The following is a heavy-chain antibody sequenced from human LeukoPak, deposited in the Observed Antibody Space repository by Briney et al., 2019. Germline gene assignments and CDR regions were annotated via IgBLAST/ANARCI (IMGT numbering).Heavy chain of an antibody. CDR2: INHSGST. CDR3: ARGPQYYYDSSGYYGH. D-gene: IGHD3-22*01. CDR1: GGSFSGYY. Sequence: SETLSLTCAVYGGSFSGYYWSWVRQPPGKGRGWVWEINHSGSTNYNPSLKSGVTISVDTSTNQLPLKLSSVTAADTAVYSCARGPQYYYDSSGYYGHWGQGTLVTVSS. J-gene: IGHJ4*02. V-gene: IGHV4-34*01.